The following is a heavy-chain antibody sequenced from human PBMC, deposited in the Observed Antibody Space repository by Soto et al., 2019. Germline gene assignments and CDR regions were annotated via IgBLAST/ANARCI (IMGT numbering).Heavy chain of an antibody. Sequence: QVQLVQSGAEVKKPGASVKVSCKASGYTFTSYGISWVRQAPGQGLEWMGWISAYNGNTNYAQKLQGRVTMTTDTPTSKAYMELGGLRAVDTAVYSWARALYGDYDSWFDPWGQGTLVTVSS. D-gene: IGHD4-17*01. V-gene: IGHV1-18*01. CDR1: GYTFTSYG. CDR3: ARALYGDYDSWFDP. J-gene: IGHJ5*02. CDR2: ISAYNGNT.